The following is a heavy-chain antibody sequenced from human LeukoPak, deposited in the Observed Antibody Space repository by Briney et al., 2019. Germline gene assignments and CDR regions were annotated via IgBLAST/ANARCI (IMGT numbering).Heavy chain of an antibody. Sequence: SETLSLTCTVSGDSVSSGRYYWSWIRQPPGKGLEWIEYIDYSGSTDYNPSLKSRVSISVDTSRNQFSLKLNSVTAVDTAVYYCARDRGVRGIDYWGQGTLVTVSS. V-gene: IGHV4-61*01. CDR3: ARDRGVRGIDY. CDR2: IDYSGST. J-gene: IGHJ4*02. D-gene: IGHD3-10*01. CDR1: GDSVSSGRYY.